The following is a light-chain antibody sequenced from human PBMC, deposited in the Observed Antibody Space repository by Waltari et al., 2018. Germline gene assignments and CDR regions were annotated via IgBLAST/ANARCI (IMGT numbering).Light chain of an antibody. CDR2: EVS. Sequence: QSALTQPPSVSGSPGQSVTISCTGTSSDVGSYNRFSWYQQPPGTAPKLRIYEVSNRPSGVPDRFSGSKSGNTASLTISGLQAEDEADYYCSLYTSSSTLVFGGGTKLTVL. J-gene: IGLJ2*01. V-gene: IGLV2-18*01. CDR3: SLYTSSSTLV. CDR1: SSDVGSYNR.